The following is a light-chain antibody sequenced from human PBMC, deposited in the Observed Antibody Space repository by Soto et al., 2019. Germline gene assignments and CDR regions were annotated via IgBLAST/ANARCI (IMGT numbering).Light chain of an antibody. Sequence: DIQMTQSPASLSASLGDRVTITCRASESIGSYLNWYQQKPGKAPKLLISTASSLQRGVPSRFSGRGFGTDFNLTISGLQPEDFATSYCQQSYSTPLITFGQGTRLEI. J-gene: IGKJ5*01. CDR1: ESIGSY. CDR2: TAS. CDR3: QQSYSTPLIT. V-gene: IGKV1-39*01.